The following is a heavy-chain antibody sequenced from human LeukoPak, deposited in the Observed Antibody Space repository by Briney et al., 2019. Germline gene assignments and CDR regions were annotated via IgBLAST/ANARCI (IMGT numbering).Heavy chain of an antibody. V-gene: IGHV7-4-1*02. J-gene: IGHJ4*02. Sequence: GASVKVSCKASGYTFTNYAVNWVRQAPGQGLEWMGWINTNTGNPMYAQGFTGRFVFSLDTSVSTAYLQISSLKAEDTAVYYCARHRGLTMVRGVDSYYFDYWGQGTLVTVSS. CDR3: ARHRGLTMVRGVDSYYFDY. D-gene: IGHD3-10*01. CDR1: GYTFTNYA. CDR2: INTNTGNP.